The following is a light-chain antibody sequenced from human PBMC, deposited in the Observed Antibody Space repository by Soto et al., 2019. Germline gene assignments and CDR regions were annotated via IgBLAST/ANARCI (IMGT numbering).Light chain of an antibody. J-gene: IGLJ1*01. CDR2: EVS. CDR1: NSDVGGYNY. V-gene: IGLV2-14*01. Sequence: QSALAQPASVSGSPGQSITISCTGTNSDVGGYNYVSWYQQHPGKAPELMIYEVSHRPSGVSNRFSGSKSDNTASLTISGLQAEDEADYYCSSYKSISTHVFGTGTKVTVL. CDR3: SSYKSISTHV.